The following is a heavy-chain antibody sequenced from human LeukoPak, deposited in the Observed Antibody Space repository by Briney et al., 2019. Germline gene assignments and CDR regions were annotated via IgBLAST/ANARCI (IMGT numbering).Heavy chain of an antibody. V-gene: IGHV1-69*13. CDR1: GGTFSSYA. D-gene: IGHD5-18*01. CDR2: IIPIFGTA. CDR3: ARVGSTGYSYGCFDY. J-gene: IGHJ4*02. Sequence: ASVKVSCKASGGTFSSYAISWVRRAPGQGLEWMGGIIPIFGTANYAQKFQGRVTITADESTSTAYMELSSLRSEDTAVYYCARVGSTGYSYGCFDYWGQGTLVTVSS.